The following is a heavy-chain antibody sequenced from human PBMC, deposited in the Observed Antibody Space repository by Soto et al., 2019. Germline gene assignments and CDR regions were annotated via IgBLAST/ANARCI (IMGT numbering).Heavy chain of an antibody. CDR2: IDPSDSYT. CDR3: ARGLPYDFWSGYYSPHDYGMDV. V-gene: IGHV5-10-1*01. J-gene: IGHJ6*02. CDR1: GYSFTSYF. Sequence: GESLNISCKGSGYSFTSYFSSWVRQMPGKGLEWMGRIDPSDSYTNYSPSFQGHVTISADKSISTAYLQWSSLKASDTAMYYCARGLPYDFWSGYYSPHDYGMDVWGQGTTVTVSS. D-gene: IGHD3-3*01.